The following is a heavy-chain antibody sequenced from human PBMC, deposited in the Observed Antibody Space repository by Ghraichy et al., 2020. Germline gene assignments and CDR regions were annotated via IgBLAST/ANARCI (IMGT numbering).Heavy chain of an antibody. V-gene: IGHV4-59*01. CDR3: ARGPRGSAWLDS. CDR1: GDSLSDYY. Sequence: SETLSLTCPVSGDSLSDYYWSWIRQSPGKGLNWIGYIYYNGGSNYSPSLKSRVTISIDTSKNHLSLKLTSVTAAATAIYYCARGPRGSAWLDSWGQGTLVTVSS. D-gene: IGHD6-19*01. CDR2: IYYNGGS. J-gene: IGHJ4*02.